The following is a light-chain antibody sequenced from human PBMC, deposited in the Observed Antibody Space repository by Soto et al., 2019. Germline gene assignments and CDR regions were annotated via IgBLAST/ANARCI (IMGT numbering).Light chain of an antibody. J-gene: IGLJ1*01. CDR3: SSYTSSSGYV. Sequence: QSVLTQPASVSGSPGQSITISCIGPSSDVGGYNYVSWYQQHPGKAPKLMIYDVSNRPSGVSNRFSGSKSGNTASLTISGLQAEDEADYYCSSYTSSSGYVFGTGTKVTVL. V-gene: IGLV2-14*01. CDR1: SSDVGGYNY. CDR2: DVS.